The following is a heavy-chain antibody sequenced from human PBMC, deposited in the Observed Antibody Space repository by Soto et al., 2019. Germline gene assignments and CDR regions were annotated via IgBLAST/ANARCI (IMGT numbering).Heavy chain of an antibody. J-gene: IGHJ1*01. CDR1: GGSFSGYY. Sequence: PSETLSLTCAVYGGSFSGYYWSWIRQPPGKGLEWIGEINHSGSTNYNPSLKSRVTISVDTSKNQFSLKLSSVTAADTAVYYCARGSVTYYYDSSGYYDAEYFQHWGRGTLVTVSS. V-gene: IGHV4-34*01. CDR3: ARGSVTYYYDSSGYYDAEYFQH. CDR2: INHSGST. D-gene: IGHD3-22*01.